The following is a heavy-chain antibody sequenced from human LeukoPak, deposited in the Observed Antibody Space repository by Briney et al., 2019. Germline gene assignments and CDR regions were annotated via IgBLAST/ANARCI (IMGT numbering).Heavy chain of an antibody. D-gene: IGHD5-12*01. CDR2: IYYSGST. Sequence: PSETLSLTCTVSGGSISSSSYYWGWIRQPPGKGLEWIGSIYYSGSTYYNPSLKSRVTISVDTSKNQFSLKLSSVTAADTAVYYCARANRYDLHFDYWGQGTLVTVSS. J-gene: IGHJ4*02. V-gene: IGHV4-39*07. CDR3: ARANRYDLHFDY. CDR1: GGSISSSSYY.